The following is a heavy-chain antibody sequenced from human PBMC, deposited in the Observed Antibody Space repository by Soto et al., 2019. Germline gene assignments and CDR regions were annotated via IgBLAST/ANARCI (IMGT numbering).Heavy chain of an antibody. CDR2: INPKSGGT. V-gene: IGHV1-2*02. J-gene: IGHJ4*02. CDR1: GYTFTVYY. D-gene: IGHD1-26*01. Sequence: ASVKVFCKASGYTFTVYYMHWVRQAPGQGLEWMGWINPKSGGTMYPQKFQGRVTMTWDTSISTAYMALTRLRSDDTAVYYCARDLAKGGGSAGFDYWGQGTLVTVSS. CDR3: ARDLAKGGGSAGFDY.